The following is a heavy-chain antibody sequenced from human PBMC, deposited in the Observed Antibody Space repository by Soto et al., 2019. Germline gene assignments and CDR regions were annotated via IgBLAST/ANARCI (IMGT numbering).Heavy chain of an antibody. D-gene: IGHD3-10*01. Sequence: ASVKVSCKASGYTFTSHGISWVRQAPGQGLEWMGWISAYNGNTNYAQKLQGRVTMTTDTSTSTAYMELRSLRSDDTAVYYCARGAAMVRGVIMSDYWGQGTLVTVSS. V-gene: IGHV1-18*01. J-gene: IGHJ4*02. CDR2: ISAYNGNT. CDR3: ARGAAMVRGVIMSDY. CDR1: GYTFTSHG.